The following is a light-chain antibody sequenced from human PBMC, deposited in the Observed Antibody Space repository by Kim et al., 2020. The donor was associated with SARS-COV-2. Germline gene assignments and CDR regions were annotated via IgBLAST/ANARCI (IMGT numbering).Light chain of an antibody. CDR3: SSYTSSSTLLYV. J-gene: IGLJ1*01. V-gene: IGLV2-14*03. CDR1: SSDVGGYNY. Sequence: ITISCTGTSSDVGGYNYISWYQQHPGKAPKLMIYDVSNRPSGVSNRFSGSKSGNTASLTISGLQAEDEADYYCSSYTSSSTLLYVFGTGTKVTVL. CDR2: DVS.